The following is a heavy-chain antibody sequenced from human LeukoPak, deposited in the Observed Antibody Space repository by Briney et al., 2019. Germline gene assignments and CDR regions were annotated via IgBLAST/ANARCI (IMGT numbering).Heavy chain of an antibody. D-gene: IGHD3-9*01. CDR3: ARTYYDILTGYSHDAFDI. V-gene: IGHV4-4*02. CDR1: GGSISSRNW. J-gene: IGHJ3*02. Sequence: SETLSLTCAVSGGSISSRNWWSWVRQPPGKGLEWIGEIYHTENTNYNPSLKSRVTISVDKSKNEFSLKLSSVTAADTAVYYCARTYYDILTGYSHDAFDIWGQGTMVIVSS. CDR2: IYHTENT.